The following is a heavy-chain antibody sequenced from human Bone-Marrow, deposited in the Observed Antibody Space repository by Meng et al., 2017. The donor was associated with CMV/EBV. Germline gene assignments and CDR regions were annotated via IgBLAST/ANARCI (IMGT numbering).Heavy chain of an antibody. CDR1: GYTFTGYY. J-gene: IGHJ5*02. Sequence: ASVKVSCKASGYTFTGYYMHWVRQAPGQGLEWMGWMNPNSGNTGYAQKFQGRVTITRNTSISTAYMELSSLRSEDTAVYYCARGGLKRGDWFDPWGQGTLVTVSS. CDR3: ARGGLKRGDWFDP. V-gene: IGHV1-8*03. CDR2: MNPNSGNT. D-gene: IGHD3-10*01.